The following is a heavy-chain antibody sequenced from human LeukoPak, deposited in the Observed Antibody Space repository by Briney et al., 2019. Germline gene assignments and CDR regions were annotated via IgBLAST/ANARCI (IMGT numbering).Heavy chain of an antibody. D-gene: IGHD7-27*01. CDR2: IIPIFGTA. Sequence: SVTVSCTASGYTFTSYDINWVRQATGQGLEWMGGIIPIFGTANYAQKFQGRVTITADESTSTAYMELSSLRSEDTAVYYCAREIRPGDRDAFDIWGQGTMVTVSS. CDR3: AREIRPGDRDAFDI. J-gene: IGHJ3*02. CDR1: GYTFTSYD. V-gene: IGHV1-69*13.